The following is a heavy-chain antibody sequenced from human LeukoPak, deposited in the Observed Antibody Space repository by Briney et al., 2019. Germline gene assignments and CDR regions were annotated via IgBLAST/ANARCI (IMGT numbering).Heavy chain of an antibody. CDR2: INANSGTT. V-gene: IGHV3-23*01. Sequence: GGSLRLSCAASGFAFSFYAMSWLRQPPRKGLEWVSTINANSGTTSYAASVRGRFTISRDNSKNTLYLQVNTLRADDTATYYCAKPISGGLAVTADWFHPWGQGTLVVVSS. CDR1: GFAFSFYA. CDR3: AKPISGGLAVTADWFHP. J-gene: IGHJ5*01. D-gene: IGHD6-19*01.